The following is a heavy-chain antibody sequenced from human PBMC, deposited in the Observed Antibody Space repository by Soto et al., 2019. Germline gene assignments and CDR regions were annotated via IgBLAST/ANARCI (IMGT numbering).Heavy chain of an antibody. D-gene: IGHD3-10*01. CDR3: ARENMFRGVSGIGY. V-gene: IGHV1-3*01. CDR2: INAGNGNT. J-gene: IGHJ4*02. CDR1: GYTFTSYA. Sequence: QVQLVQSGAEVKKPGASVKVSCKASGYTFTSYAMHWVRQAPGQRLEWMGWINAGNGNTKYSQKFQGRVTITRDTSASTAYMALSSRRSEDTAVYYCARENMFRGVSGIGYWGQGTLVTVSS.